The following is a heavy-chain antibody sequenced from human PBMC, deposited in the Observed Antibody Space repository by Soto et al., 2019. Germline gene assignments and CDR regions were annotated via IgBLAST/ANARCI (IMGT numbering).Heavy chain of an antibody. D-gene: IGHD3-10*01. Sequence: EEQLVESGGAVVQPGGSLRLSCEASGFSFGSYTMHWVRQAPGKGLEWVSLISWNGGSSFYADSVKGRFTISRDNSKDPLYPQIKNPGPEDSALYYGAKNIGAHGWGGGDVWGHGTTVTVSS. J-gene: IGHJ6*02. V-gene: IGHV3-43*01. CDR1: GFSFGSYT. CDR2: ISWNGGSS. CDR3: AKNIGAHGWGGGDV.